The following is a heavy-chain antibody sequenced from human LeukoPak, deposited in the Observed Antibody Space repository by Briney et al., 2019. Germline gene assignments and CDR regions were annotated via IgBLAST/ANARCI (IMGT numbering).Heavy chain of an antibody. J-gene: IGHJ5*02. CDR1: GFTVSSNY. Sequence: GGSLRRSSAASGFTVSSNYMTWVPQAQGNGLEWGSVIYSDDNTYYAKSVKGRFTISRDNSKNTLYLQMNSLRIEDTPVYYCARAPSSPGDGFDPWGQGNLVTVSS. V-gene: IGHV3-66*02. CDR2: IYSDDNT. CDR3: ARAPSSPGDGFDP. D-gene: IGHD2-2*01.